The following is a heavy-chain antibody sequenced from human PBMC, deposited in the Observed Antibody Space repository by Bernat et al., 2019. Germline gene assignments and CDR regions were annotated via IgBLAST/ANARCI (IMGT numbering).Heavy chain of an antibody. CDR1: GFTFSDYY. Sequence: QVQLVESGGGLVKPGGSLRLSCAASGFTFSDYYMSWIRQAPGKGLEWVSYISSSGSTIYYADSVKGRFTISRANAKNSLYLQMKSLIAEYTAVYYFAGDNVGATPPFPIWGQVTMVTVSS. CDR2: ISSSGSTI. J-gene: IGHJ3*02. V-gene: IGHV3-11*01. CDR3: AGDNVGATPPFPI. D-gene: IGHD1-26*01.